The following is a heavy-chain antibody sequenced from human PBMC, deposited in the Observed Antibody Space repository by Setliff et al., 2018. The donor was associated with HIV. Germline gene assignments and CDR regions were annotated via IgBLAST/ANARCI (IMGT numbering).Heavy chain of an antibody. V-gene: IGHV3-7*01. CDR1: GFIFSSCW. Sequence: GGSLRLSCAASGFIFSSCWMSWVRQAPGKGLEWVANIKQDGSEKYYVDSVKGRFTISRDNAKNSLYLQMNSLRAEDTAVYYCARDQQWLVRYYYYYYMDVWGKGITVTVSS. J-gene: IGHJ6*03. D-gene: IGHD6-19*01. CDR3: ARDQQWLVRYYYYYYMDV. CDR2: IKQDGSEK.